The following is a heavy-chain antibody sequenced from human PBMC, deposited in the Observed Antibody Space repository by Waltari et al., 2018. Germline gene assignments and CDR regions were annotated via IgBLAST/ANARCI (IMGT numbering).Heavy chain of an antibody. V-gene: IGHV1-24*01. CDR2: FDPEDGET. CDR3: ASLGIRAGVGATPEDAFDI. J-gene: IGHJ3*02. Sequence: QVQLVQSGAEVKKPGASVKVSCKVSGYTLTELSMHWVRQAPGKGLEWMGGFDPEDGETIYAQKCQGRVTMTEDTSTDTAYMELSSLRSEDTAVYYCASLGIRAGVGATPEDAFDIWGQGTMVTVSS. D-gene: IGHD1-26*01. CDR1: GYTLTELS.